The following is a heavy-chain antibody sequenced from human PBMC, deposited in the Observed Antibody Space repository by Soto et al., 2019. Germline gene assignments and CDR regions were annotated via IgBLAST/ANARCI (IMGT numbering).Heavy chain of an antibody. CDR3: TRGGYNWNDAISDY. V-gene: IGHV1-46*03. D-gene: IGHD1-1*01. J-gene: IGHJ4*02. Sequence: QVQLVQSGAEVKKPGASVKISCKASGYTFTTYYMHWVRQAPGQGLEWMGVINPSGGSTSYAQKFQGRVTMTTDTSATTVYMELSSLRSEDTAVYCCTRGGYNWNDAISDYWGQGTLVTVSS. CDR1: GYTFTTYY. CDR2: INPSGGST.